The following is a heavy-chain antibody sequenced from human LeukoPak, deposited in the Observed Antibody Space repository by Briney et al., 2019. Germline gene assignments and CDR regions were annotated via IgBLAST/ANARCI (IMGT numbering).Heavy chain of an antibody. CDR1: GGSFSGYY. J-gene: IGHJ6*03. V-gene: IGHV4-34*01. Sequence: SETLSLTCAVYGGSFSGYYWSWIRQPPGKGLEWIGEINHSESTNYNPSLKSRVTISVDSSMNQFSLRLSSVTAADTAVYYCARDLIPAAQIRYYYYYMDVWGKGTTVTISS. CDR2: INHSEST. D-gene: IGHD2-2*01. CDR3: ARDLIPAAQIRYYYYYMDV.